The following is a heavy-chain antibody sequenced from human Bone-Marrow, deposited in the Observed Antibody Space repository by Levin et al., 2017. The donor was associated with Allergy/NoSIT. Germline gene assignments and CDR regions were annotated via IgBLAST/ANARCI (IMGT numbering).Heavy chain of an antibody. CDR2: IYYSGST. J-gene: IGHJ4*02. V-gene: IGHV4-59*01. CDR3: ARDLRGPSDY. D-gene: IGHD3/OR15-3a*01. CDR1: GGSISSYY. Sequence: NPSETLSLTCTVSGGSISSYYWSWIRQPPGKGLEWIGYIYYSGSTNYNPSLKSRVTISVDTSKNQFSLKLSSVTAADTAVYYCARDLRGPSDYWGQGTLVTVSS.